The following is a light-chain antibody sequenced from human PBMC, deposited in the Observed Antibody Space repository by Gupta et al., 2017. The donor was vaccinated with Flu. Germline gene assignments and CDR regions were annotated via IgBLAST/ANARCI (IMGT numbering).Light chain of an antibody. CDR3: QQCGSSPLSS. V-gene: IGKV3-20*01. J-gene: IGKJ2*03. CDR2: RAC. Sequence: EVVLTQSPCILSLSPGDRATLSCRASQSIYNRPLAWYQQKPCQAPRLIIYRACNRDTGVKDRFPGRGHGKEITITINRRDREELAGYLCQQCGSSPLSSFGQGTRLEIK. CDR1: QSIYNRP.